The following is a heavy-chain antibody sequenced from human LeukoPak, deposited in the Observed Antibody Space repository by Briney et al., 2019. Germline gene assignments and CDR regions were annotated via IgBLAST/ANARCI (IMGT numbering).Heavy chain of an antibody. CDR3: ARVEGYYDILTGYYDY. CDR2: ISYDGSNK. CDR1: GFTFSSYA. D-gene: IGHD3-9*01. J-gene: IGHJ4*02. Sequence: GRSLRLSCAASGFTFSSYAMHWVRQAPGKGLEWVAVISYDGSNKYYADSVKGRVTISRDNSKNTLYLQMNSLRAEDTAVYYCARVEGYYDILTGYYDYWGQGTLVTVSS. V-gene: IGHV3-30-3*01.